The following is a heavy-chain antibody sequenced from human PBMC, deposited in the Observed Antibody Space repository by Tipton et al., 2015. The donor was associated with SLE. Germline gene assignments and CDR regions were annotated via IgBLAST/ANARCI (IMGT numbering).Heavy chain of an antibody. CDR3: AKDPRGSSWEVGY. CDR2: ISGSGGST. D-gene: IGHD6-13*01. Sequence: GSLRLSCAASGFTVSSNEMSWVRQAPGKGLEWVSAISGSGGSTYYADSVKGRFTISRDNSKNTLYLQMNSLRAEDTAVYYCAKDPRGSSWEVGYWGQGTLVTVSS. V-gene: IGHV3-23*01. CDR1: GFTVSSNE. J-gene: IGHJ4*02.